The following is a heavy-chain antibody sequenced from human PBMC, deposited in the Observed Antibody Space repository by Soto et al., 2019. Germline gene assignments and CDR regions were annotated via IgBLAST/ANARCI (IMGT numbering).Heavy chain of an antibody. J-gene: IGHJ4*02. V-gene: IGHV4-4*02. CDR1: GGSISGSNW. CDR2: IYYSGST. CDR3: ARAYYYGSGSYYGDFDY. D-gene: IGHD3-10*01. Sequence: SETLSLTCAVSGGSISGSNWWSWVRQPPGKGLEWIGYIYYSGSTNYNPSLKSRVTISVDTSKNQFSLKLSSVTAADTAVYYCARAYYYGSGSYYGDFDYWGQGTLVTVSS.